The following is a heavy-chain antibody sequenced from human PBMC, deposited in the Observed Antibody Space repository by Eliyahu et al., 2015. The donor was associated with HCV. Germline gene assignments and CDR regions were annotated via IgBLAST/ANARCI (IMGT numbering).Heavy chain of an antibody. V-gene: IGHV3-33*01. CDR2: IWYDGSNK. CDR3: ARDALERYSYGPFDY. Sequence: QVQLVESGGGVVQPGRSLRLSCAASGFTFSSYGXHWVRQAPGKGLEWVAVIWYDGSNKYYADSVKGRFTISRDNSKNTLYLQMNSLRAEDTAVYYCARDALERYSYGPFDYWGQGTLVTVSS. CDR1: GFTFSSYG. D-gene: IGHD5-18*01. J-gene: IGHJ4*02.